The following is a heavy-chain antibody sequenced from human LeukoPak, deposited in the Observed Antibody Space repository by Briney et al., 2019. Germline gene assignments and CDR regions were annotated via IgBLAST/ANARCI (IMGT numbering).Heavy chain of an antibody. Sequence: GASVKVSCKASGYTFTGYYMHWVRQAPGQGLEWMGWINPNSGGTNYAQKFQGRVTMTRDTSISTAYMELSRLRSDDTAVYYCARGGREYSGSYSGWFDPWGQGTLVTVSS. CDR2: INPNSGGT. J-gene: IGHJ5*02. V-gene: IGHV1-2*02. CDR3: ARGGREYSGSYSGWFDP. D-gene: IGHD1-26*01. CDR1: GYTFTGYY.